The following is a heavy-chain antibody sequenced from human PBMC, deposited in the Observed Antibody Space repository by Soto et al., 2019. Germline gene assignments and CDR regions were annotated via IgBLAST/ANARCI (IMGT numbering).Heavy chain of an antibody. CDR1: GFTFSNSG. D-gene: IGHD1-1*01. CDR3: ASLVWNIPPFGS. CDR2: ISGGAGTT. Sequence: EVQLLESGGGLVQPGGSLRLSCAASGFTFSNSGMSWVRQAPGKGLEWVSGISGGAGTTYYAESVKGRCTISRDNSKKTLYLQMNSLRAEDTAVYYCASLVWNIPPFGSWGQRTLVTVSS. V-gene: IGHV3-23*01. J-gene: IGHJ5*02.